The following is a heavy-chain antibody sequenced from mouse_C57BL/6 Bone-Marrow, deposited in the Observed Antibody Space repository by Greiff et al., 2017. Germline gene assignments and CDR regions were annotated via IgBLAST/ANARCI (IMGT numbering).Heavy chain of an antibody. V-gene: IGHV5-4*03. CDR3: ARASGNFDV. J-gene: IGHJ1*03. Sequence: EVKVVESGGGLVKPGGSLKLSCAASGFTFSSYAMSWVRQTPEKRPEWVATISDGGSYTYYPDNVKGRFTISRDNAKNNLYLQMSHLKSEDTAMYYCARASGNFDVWGTGTTVTVSS. CDR2: ISDGGSYT. CDR1: GFTFSSYA.